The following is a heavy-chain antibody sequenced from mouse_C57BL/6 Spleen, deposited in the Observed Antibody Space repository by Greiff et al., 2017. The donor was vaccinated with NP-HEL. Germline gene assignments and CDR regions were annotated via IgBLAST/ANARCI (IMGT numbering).Heavy chain of an antibody. D-gene: IGHD2-4*01. CDR1: GFTFSDYY. Sequence: EVKLVESGGGLVQPGGSLKLSCAASGFTFSDYYMYWVRQTPEKRLEWVAYISNGGGSTYYPDTVKGRFTISRDNAKNTLYLQMSRLKSEDTAMYYCARQTYDSFFDYWGQGTTLTVSS. CDR2: ISNGGGST. J-gene: IGHJ2*01. CDR3: ARQTYDSFFDY. V-gene: IGHV5-12*01.